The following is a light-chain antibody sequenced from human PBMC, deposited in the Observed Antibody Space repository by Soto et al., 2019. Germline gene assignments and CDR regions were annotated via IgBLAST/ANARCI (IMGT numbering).Light chain of an antibody. CDR1: QSVSSN. V-gene: IGKV3-15*01. CDR3: QQHNNWPLT. CDR2: GAS. J-gene: IGKJ4*01. Sequence: EIVMTQSPATLSVSPGERATLSCRASQSVSSNLAWYQQKPGQAPRLLVYGASTRATGIPARCSGSGSGTQFTLTISSLQSEYVAVYYCQQHNNWPLTFGGGTKVEIK.